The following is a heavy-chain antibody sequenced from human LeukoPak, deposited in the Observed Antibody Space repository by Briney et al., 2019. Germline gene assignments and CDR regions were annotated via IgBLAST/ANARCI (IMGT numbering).Heavy chain of an antibody. Sequence: GGSLRLSCAASGFTFTTCAMHWVRQAPGKGLEWVAYIRYDANHKNYADSVKGRFTISRDNSKDMLYLQMNSLRPEDTAVYYCAKGDDYGANTRLPKYNWFDPWGQGTLVTVSS. CDR3: AKGDDYGANTRLPKYNWFDP. V-gene: IGHV3-30*02. CDR1: GFTFTTCA. J-gene: IGHJ5*02. CDR2: IRYDANHK. D-gene: IGHD4-23*01.